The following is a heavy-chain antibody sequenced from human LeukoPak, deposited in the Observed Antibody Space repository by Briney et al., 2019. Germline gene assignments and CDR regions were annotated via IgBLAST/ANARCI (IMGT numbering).Heavy chain of an antibody. D-gene: IGHD6-19*01. CDR1: GFAFSNQA. CDR2: ISDSGDIT. J-gene: IGHJ4*02. V-gene: IGHV3-23*01. Sequence: PGGSLRLSCAASGFAFSNQAMRWVRQASGKGLEWVSVISDSGDITYYADSVNGRFTNSKDNSRNSLVLQMNSLRAEDTAVYYCAKDARRTSGWYFFDYWGQGTLVTVSS. CDR3: AKDARRTSGWYFFDY.